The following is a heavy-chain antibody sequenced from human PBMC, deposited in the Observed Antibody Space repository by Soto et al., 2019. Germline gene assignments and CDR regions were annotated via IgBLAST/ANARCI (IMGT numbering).Heavy chain of an antibody. D-gene: IGHD4-17*01. CDR3: AKLAMTTADYYYYVMDV. CDR1: GFTFSSYG. J-gene: IGHJ6*02. V-gene: IGHV3-30*18. CDR2: ISYDGSNK. Sequence: QVQLVESGGGVVQPGRSLRLSCAASGFTFSSYGMHWVRQAPGKGLEWVAVISYDGSNKYYADSVKGRFTISRDNSKDTLYLLMNSLRSEDTAVYYCAKLAMTTADYYYYVMDVWGQGSTVTVSS.